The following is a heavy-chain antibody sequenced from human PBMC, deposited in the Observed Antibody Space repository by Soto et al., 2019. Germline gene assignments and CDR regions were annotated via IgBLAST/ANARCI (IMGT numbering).Heavy chain of an antibody. V-gene: IGHV4-30-4*01. J-gene: IGHJ6*02. Sequence: SETLSLTCTVSGDSISSADYYWSWIRQTPGKGLEWIGHIFYGGTTYYNPSLKSRLTISVDTSKNHFSLRLTSVTAADTAVYYCARDLWVEPELYYYGMDVWGQGTTVTVSS. CDR1: GDSISSADYY. CDR3: ARDLWVEPELYYYGMDV. CDR2: IFYGGTT. D-gene: IGHD1-1*01.